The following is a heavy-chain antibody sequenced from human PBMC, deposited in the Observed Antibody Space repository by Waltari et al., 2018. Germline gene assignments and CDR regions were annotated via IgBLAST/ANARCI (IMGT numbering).Heavy chain of an antibody. CDR1: GGSFSGFF. CDR3: ARGRRWQEFSS. J-gene: IGHJ5*02. CDR2: INHSGST. D-gene: IGHD3-3*01. V-gene: IGHV4-34*01. Sequence: QVQLQQWGAGPLKTSETLSLTCAVYGGSFSGFFWIWSRQPPGKGLEWIGEINHSGSTNYNPSLKSRVTISLDTSKKHFSLKLNSVTAADTAVYYCARGRRWQEFSSWGQGTLVTVSS.